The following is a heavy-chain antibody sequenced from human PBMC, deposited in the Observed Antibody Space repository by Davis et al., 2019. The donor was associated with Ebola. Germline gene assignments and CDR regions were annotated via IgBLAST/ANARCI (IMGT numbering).Heavy chain of an antibody. CDR3: ARGWLSGWFDP. V-gene: IGHV6-1*01. D-gene: IGHD5-12*01. J-gene: IGHJ5*02. CDR2: TYYNSKWYN. Sequence: HSLTLSLTCAISGDSVSRCSAAWHWIRQSPSRGLEWLGRTYYNSKWYNDYAVSVKSRITINPDTSKNQFSLQLNSVTPEDTAVYYCARGWLSGWFDPWGQGTLVTVSS. CDR1: GDSVSRCSAA.